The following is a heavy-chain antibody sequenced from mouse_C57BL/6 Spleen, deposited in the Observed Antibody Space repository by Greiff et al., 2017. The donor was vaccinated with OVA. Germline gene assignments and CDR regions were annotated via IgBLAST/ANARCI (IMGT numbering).Heavy chain of an antibody. CDR3: ARDRGLAAMDY. J-gene: IGHJ4*01. Sequence: EVKLMESGGGLVKPGGSLKLSCAASGFTFSSYAMSWVRQTPEKRLEWVATISDGGSYTYYPDNVKGRFTISRDNAKNNLYLQMSHLKSEDTAMYYCARDRGLAAMDYWGQGTSVTVSS. CDR1: GFTFSSYA. CDR2: ISDGGSYT. V-gene: IGHV5-4*01.